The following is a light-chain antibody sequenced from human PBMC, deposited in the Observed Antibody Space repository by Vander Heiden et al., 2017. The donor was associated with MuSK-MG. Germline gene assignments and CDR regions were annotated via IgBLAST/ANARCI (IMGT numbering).Light chain of an antibody. CDR1: QGIGRF. V-gene: IGKV1-39*01. CDR2: AAA. J-gene: IGKJ1*01. CDR3: QQSYSTLWT. Sequence: EIEMTQSPSSLSASVGDRVTITSRASQGIGRFLNWYQQKPGKAPKLLIYAAAGLQSGVPSRFSGSGSGTDFTLTISSLQPEDFATYYCQQSYSTLWTFGQGTNVEIK.